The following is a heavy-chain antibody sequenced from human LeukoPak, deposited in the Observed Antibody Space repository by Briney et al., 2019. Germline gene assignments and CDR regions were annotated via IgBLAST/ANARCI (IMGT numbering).Heavy chain of an antibody. V-gene: IGHV3-23*01. Sequence: GGSLRLSCAASGFTFSSYAMSWVRQAPGKGLEWVSAISGSGGSTYYADSVKGRFTISRDNSKNTLYLQMNSLRAEDTAVYYCAKVDYYDSSGYTYLWYYYGMDVWGQGTTVTVSS. J-gene: IGHJ6*02. CDR2: ISGSGGST. CDR1: GFTFSSYA. D-gene: IGHD3-22*01. CDR3: AKVDYYDSSGYTYLWYYYGMDV.